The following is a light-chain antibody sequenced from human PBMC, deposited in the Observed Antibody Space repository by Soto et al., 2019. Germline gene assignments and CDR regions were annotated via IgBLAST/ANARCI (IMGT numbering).Light chain of an antibody. Sequence: QSALTQPASVSGAPGQSITISGTGTTSDFGFYNYVSWYQHHPGKAPKLLIYEVTNRHSGVSNRFSGSKSGNTASLTISGLQAEDEADYYCSSYISITDYVFGPGTKVTV. J-gene: IGLJ1*01. V-gene: IGLV2-14*01. CDR2: EVT. CDR1: TSDFGFYNY. CDR3: SSYISITDYV.